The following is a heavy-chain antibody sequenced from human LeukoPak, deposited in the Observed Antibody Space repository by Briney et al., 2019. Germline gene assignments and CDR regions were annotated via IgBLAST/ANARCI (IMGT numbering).Heavy chain of an antibody. CDR3: ARGSWAGYGGNPVEFDP. Sequence: SETLSLTCTGSGGSISSFYWSWIRQPPGKGLEWIGYISYSGSTNYNPSLKRRVTISVDTSKNQFSLKLSSVTAADPAVYYCARGSWAGYGGNPVEFDPWGQGTLVTVSS. D-gene: IGHD4-23*01. CDR1: GGSISSFY. J-gene: IGHJ5*02. CDR2: ISYSGST. V-gene: IGHV4-59*01.